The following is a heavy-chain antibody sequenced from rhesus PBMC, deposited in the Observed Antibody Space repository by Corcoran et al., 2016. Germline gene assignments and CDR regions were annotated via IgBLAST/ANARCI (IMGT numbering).Heavy chain of an antibody. Sequence: QVQLQESGPGLVKPSETRPLTCAVSGAAISSHYRSWIRQAPGKGLEWIGRIYGSGGSTDYNPSLKSRVTISIDTSKNQFSLKLSSVTAADTAVYYCARVPYYSGSYYRGNRFDVWGPGVLVTVSS. CDR1: GAAISSHY. J-gene: IGHJ5-1*01. D-gene: IGHD3-16*01. CDR2: IYGSGGST. V-gene: IGHV4S2*01. CDR3: ARVPYYSGSYYRGNRFDV.